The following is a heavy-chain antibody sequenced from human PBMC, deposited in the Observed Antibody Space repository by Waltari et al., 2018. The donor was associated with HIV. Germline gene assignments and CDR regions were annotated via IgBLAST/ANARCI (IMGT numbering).Heavy chain of an antibody. CDR1: GFTFSSYS. Sequence: EVQLVESGGGLVKPGGSLRLSCAASGFTFSSYSMNWVRQAPGKGLEWVSSISSSSSYIYYADSVKGRFTISRDNAKNSLYLQMNSLRAEDTAVYYCARDDGLVRRWLVRYYYYGMDVWGQGP. CDR2: ISSSSSYI. V-gene: IGHV3-21*01. CDR3: ARDDGLVRRWLVRYYYYGMDV. J-gene: IGHJ6*02. D-gene: IGHD6-19*01.